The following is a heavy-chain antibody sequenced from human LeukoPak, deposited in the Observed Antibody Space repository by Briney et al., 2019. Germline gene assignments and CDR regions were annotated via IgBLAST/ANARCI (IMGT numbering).Heavy chain of an antibody. CDR1: GYTFTSYG. CDR2: ISAYNGNT. D-gene: IGHD6-19*01. CDR3: ARVRETGYSSGWLDY. Sequence: ASVKVPCKASGYTFTSYGISWVRQAPGQGLEWMGWISAYNGNTNYAQKLRGRVTMTTDTSTSTAYMELRSLRSDDTAVYYCARVRETGYSSGWLDYWGQGTLVTVSS. V-gene: IGHV1-18*01. J-gene: IGHJ4*02.